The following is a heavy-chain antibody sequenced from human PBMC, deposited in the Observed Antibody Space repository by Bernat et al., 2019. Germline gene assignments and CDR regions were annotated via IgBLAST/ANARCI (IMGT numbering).Heavy chain of an antibody. J-gene: IGHJ6*02. V-gene: IGHV1-18*01. Sequence: QVQLVQSGAEVKKPGASVKVSCKASGYTFSHYGISWVRQAPGQGLEWMGWISGYDGNTDYAGNFQGRVTMTTDTSTSTAYMEVRSLRSDDTAVFYCARKGLRGSNYYYLAMDVWGQGTTVTVSS. CDR3: ARKGLRGSNYYYLAMDV. CDR1: GYTFSHYG. D-gene: IGHD6-13*01. CDR2: ISGYDGNT.